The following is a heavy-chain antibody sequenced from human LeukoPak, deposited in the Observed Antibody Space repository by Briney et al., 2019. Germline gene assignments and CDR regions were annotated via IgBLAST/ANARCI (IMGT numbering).Heavy chain of an antibody. J-gene: IGHJ3*02. Sequence: PSETLSLTCTVSGGSISSSSYYWGWIRQPPGKGLEWIGSIYYSGSTYYNPSLKSRVTISVDTSKNQFSLKLSSVTAADTAVYYCARHPAGRVVINAFDIWGQGTMVTVSS. CDR1: GGSISSSSYY. CDR2: IYYSGST. CDR3: ARHPAGRVVINAFDI. V-gene: IGHV4-39*01. D-gene: IGHD2-21*01.